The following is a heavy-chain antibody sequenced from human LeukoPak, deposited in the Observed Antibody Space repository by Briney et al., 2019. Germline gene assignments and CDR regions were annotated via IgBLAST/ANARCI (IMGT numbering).Heavy chain of an antibody. J-gene: IGHJ4*02. CDR3: AREDDWNYEDY. CDR1: GFTFTNYW. Sequence: GGSLRLSCAASGFTFTNYWMSWVRQAPGKGLEWVANIKQDGSEKYYVNSVKGRFTISRDNAKNSLYLQMNSLRAEDTAIYYCAREDDWNYEDYWGQGTLVTVSS. CDR2: IKQDGSEK. V-gene: IGHV3-7*01. D-gene: IGHD1-7*01.